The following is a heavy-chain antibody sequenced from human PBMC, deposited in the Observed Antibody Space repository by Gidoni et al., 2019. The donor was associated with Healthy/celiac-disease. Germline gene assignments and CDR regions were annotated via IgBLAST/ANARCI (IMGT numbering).Heavy chain of an antibody. J-gene: IGHJ5*02. D-gene: IGHD3-22*01. CDR2: IYYSGST. V-gene: IGHV4-39*01. CDR1: GGSLRSSSYY. CDR3: ARHRKGPKDRANWFDP. Sequence: QLQLQESGPGLVKPSETLSLTCPVSGGSLRSSSYYWGWIRQPPGKGREWIGRIYYSGSTYYNPSLKSRVTISVDTSKNQVSLKLSSGTAADTAVYYWARHRKGPKDRANWFDPWGQGTLVTVSS.